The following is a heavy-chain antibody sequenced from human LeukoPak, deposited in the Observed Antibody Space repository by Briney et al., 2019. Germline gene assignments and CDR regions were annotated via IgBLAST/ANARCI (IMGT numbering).Heavy chain of an antibody. CDR3: ARDPYSGSYGPYYYYFMDV. CDR2: ITTSSTYI. D-gene: IGHD1-26*01. CDR1: GFTFSNYA. V-gene: IGHV3-21*01. J-gene: IGHJ6*03. Sequence: GGSLRLSCAASGFTFSNYAMNWVRQAPGKGLEWVSSITTSSTYIYYADSVKGRFTISRDNAKNSLYLQMNSLRAEDTAVYFCARDPYSGSYGPYYYYFMDVWGKGTTVTISS.